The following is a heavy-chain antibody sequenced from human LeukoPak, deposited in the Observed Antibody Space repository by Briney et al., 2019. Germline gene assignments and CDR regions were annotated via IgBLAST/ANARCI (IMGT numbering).Heavy chain of an antibody. CDR1: GFFFDDYG. V-gene: IGHV3-9*01. CDR2: ISWQSNTR. CDR3: VKDRDFWSGLDV. J-gene: IGHJ6*02. D-gene: IGHD3-3*01. Sequence: GRSLRLSCAASGFFFDDYGMHWVRQVPGKGLEWVSGISWQSNTRKYADSVRGRFTISRDNAKNSLYLQMDSLKLEDTALYYCVKDRDFWSGLDVWGQGTMVTVS.